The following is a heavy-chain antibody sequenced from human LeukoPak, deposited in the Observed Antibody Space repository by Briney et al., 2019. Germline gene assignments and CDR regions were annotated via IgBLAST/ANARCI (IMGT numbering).Heavy chain of an antibody. CDR2: IYTSGST. Sequence: SQTLSLTCTVSGGSISSGSYYWSWIRQPAGKGLEWIGRIYTSGSTYYNPSLKSRVTISVDTSKNQFSLKLSSVTAADTAVYYCAREAALAAAAPGYWGQGTLVTVSS. J-gene: IGHJ4*02. D-gene: IGHD6-13*01. CDR3: AREAALAAAAPGY. CDR1: GGSISSGSYY. V-gene: IGHV4-61*02.